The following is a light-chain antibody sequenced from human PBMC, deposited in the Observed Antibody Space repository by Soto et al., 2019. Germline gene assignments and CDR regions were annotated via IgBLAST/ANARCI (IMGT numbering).Light chain of an antibody. Sequence: ETVVTQSPGTLSFSPGEGATLSCRASQSVDSRYLAWYQQKPGQAPRLLIHGTSNRASGIPDRFSGSGSGTDVTITISRLEPEDFAVYYCQQYGTAPYTFGQGTTLEFK. J-gene: IGKJ2*01. CDR3: QQYGTAPYT. CDR2: GTS. CDR1: QSVDSRY. V-gene: IGKV3-20*01.